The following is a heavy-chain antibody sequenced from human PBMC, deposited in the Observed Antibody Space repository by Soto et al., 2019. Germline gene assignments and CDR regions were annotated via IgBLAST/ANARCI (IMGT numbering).Heavy chain of an antibody. D-gene: IGHD4-17*01. CDR1: GGSIRSGGYY. J-gene: IGHJ4*02. Sequence: PSETLSFTCTVSGGSIRSGGYYWSWVRQHPGKGLEWIGYIYYGGNTYYNPSLKSRVALSVDTSKNQFSLKLSSVTAADTAVYYCARHDDYGDYVGFDYWGQGSLVTVSS. CDR2: IYYGGNT. V-gene: IGHV4-31*03. CDR3: ARHDDYGDYVGFDY.